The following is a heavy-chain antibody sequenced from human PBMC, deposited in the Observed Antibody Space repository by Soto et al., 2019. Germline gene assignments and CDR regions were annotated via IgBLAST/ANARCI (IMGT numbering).Heavy chain of an antibody. CDR3: ARQIFAADY. CDR2: INPMFNST. D-gene: IGHD3-9*01. CDR1: GGTFDHAA. Sequence: QVQLVQSGAEVKKPGSSVKVSCEAPGGTFDHAAITWVRQAPGQGLEWVGGINPMFNSTHYAQKFQGRVTITADAATSTAFMELRGLTSDDTAVYYCARQIFAADYWGQGTLVVVSS. V-gene: IGHV1-69*01. J-gene: IGHJ4*02.